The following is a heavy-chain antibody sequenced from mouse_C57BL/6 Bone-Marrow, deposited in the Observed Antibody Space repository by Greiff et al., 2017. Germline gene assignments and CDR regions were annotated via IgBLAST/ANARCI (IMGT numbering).Heavy chain of an antibody. D-gene: IGHD1-3*01. J-gene: IGHJ4*01. CDR1: GFTFSDFY. Sequence: EVKLMESGGGLVQSGRSLRLSCATSGFTFSDFYMEWVRQAPGKGLEWIAASRNKANDYTTEYSASVKGRFIVSRDTSQSILYIQMNALRAEDTAIYYCARGTRTHAMDYWGQGTSVTVSS. CDR2: SRNKANDYTT. V-gene: IGHV7-1*01. CDR3: ARGTRTHAMDY.